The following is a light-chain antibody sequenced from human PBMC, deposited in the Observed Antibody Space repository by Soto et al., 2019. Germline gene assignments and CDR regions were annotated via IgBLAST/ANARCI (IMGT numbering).Light chain of an antibody. V-gene: IGKV1-27*01. CDR2: AAS. Sequence: DIQMTQSPSSLSASVGDRVTITCRASQGISNYLAWYQQKPGKVPKLLIYAASPLQSGGPSRFSGSGFGTDFTLTICSLRPEAVATYYCQKYNSAPWTFGQGTKVEIK. CDR1: QGISNY. CDR3: QKYNSAPWT. J-gene: IGKJ1*01.